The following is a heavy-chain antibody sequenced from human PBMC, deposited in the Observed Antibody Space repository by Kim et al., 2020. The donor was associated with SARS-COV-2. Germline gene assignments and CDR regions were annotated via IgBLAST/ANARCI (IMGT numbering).Heavy chain of an antibody. J-gene: IGHJ4*02. D-gene: IGHD6-13*01. Sequence: SETLSLTCTVSGGSISSGSYYWSWIRQPAGKGLEWIGRIYTSGSTNYNPSLKSRVTISVDTSKNQFSLKLSSVTAADTAVYYCARYSAAASRGRIDYWGQGTLVTVSS. CDR1: GGSISSGSYY. V-gene: IGHV4-61*02. CDR3: ARYSAAASRGRIDY. CDR2: IYTSGST.